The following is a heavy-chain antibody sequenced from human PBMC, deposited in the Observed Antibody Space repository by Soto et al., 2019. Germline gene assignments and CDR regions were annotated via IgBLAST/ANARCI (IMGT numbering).Heavy chain of an antibody. V-gene: IGHV1-8*01. J-gene: IGHJ4*02. Sequence: ASVKVSCKASGCTFTIYDINWVRQATGQGLEWMGWMNPNSGNTGYAQKFQGRVTMTRNTSISTAYMELSSLRSEDTAVYYCARGLMVRGVFSYLYNDYWGRGTLVTVSS. CDR1: GCTFTIYD. CDR3: ARGLMVRGVFSYLYNDY. CDR2: MNPNSGNT. D-gene: IGHD3-10*01.